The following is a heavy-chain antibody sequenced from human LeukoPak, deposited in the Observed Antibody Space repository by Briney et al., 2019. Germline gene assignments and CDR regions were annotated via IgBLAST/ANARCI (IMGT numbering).Heavy chain of an antibody. V-gene: IGHV4-34*01. D-gene: IGHD5-18*01. CDR3: ARVGVLDTAMPIYYFDY. CDR2: INHSGST. Sequence: SETLSLTCAVYGGSFSGYYWSWIRQPPGKGLEWIGEINHSGSTNYNPSLKSRVTISVDTSKNQFSLKLSSVTAADTAVYYCARVGVLDTAMPIYYFDYWAREPWSPSPQ. J-gene: IGHJ4*02. CDR1: GGSFSGYY.